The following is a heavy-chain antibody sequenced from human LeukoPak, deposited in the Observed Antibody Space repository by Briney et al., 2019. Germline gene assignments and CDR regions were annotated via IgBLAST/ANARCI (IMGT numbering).Heavy chain of an antibody. CDR3: AREVEADFWSGYYTSYYGMDV. V-gene: IGHV3-33*01. CDR1: GFTFSNYG. D-gene: IGHD3-3*01. CDR2: IWYDGSNK. Sequence: GRSLGLSCAASGFTFSNYGMHWVRQAPGKGLEWVAVIWYDGSNKYYADSVKGRFTISRDNSKNTLYLQMNSLRAEDTAVYYCAREVEADFWSGYYTSYYGMDVWGQGTTVTVSS. J-gene: IGHJ6*02.